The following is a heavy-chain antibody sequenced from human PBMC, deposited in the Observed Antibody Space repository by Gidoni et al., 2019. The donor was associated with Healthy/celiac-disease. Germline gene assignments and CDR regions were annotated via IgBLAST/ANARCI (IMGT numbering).Heavy chain of an antibody. CDR3: ARVGYQLPRLYYFDY. CDR2: ISYDGSNK. V-gene: IGHV3-30-3*01. D-gene: IGHD2-2*01. CDR1: GFTFSSYA. Sequence: QVQLVESGGGVVQPGRSLSLSCAASGFTFSSYAMHWVRQAPGKGLEWVAVISYDGSNKYYADSVKGRFTISRDNSKNTLYLQMNSLRAEDTAVYYCARVGYQLPRLYYFDYWGQGTLVTVSS. J-gene: IGHJ4*02.